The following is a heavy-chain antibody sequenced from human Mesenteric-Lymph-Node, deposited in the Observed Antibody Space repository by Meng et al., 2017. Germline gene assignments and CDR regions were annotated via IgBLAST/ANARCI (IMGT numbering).Heavy chain of an antibody. Sequence: ASVKVSCKASGYTFTNYYIHWMRQAPGQGLEWMGLINPSGSSTYFAQKFQGRVSLTSDTSTSTVYMELSSLASDDSAVYYCARDGSNTGGEGGIKYRIGWNGYFLHWGQGNRVTVSS. V-gene: IGHV1-46*01. J-gene: IGHJ1*01. D-gene: IGHD6-19*01. CDR1: GYTFTNYY. CDR2: INPSGSST. CDR3: ARDGSNTGGEGGIKYRIGWNGYFLH.